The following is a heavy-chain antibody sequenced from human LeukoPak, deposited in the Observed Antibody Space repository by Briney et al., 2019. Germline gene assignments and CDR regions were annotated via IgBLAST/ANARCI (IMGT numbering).Heavy chain of an antibody. Sequence: GGSLRLSCAASGFTFSSYWMSWVRQAPGKGLEWVANIKQDGSEKYYVDSVKGRFTISRDNAKISLYLQMNSLRAEDTAVYYCAREKCSGGSCTLDYWGQGTLVTVSS. CDR1: GFTFSSYW. J-gene: IGHJ4*02. D-gene: IGHD2-15*01. CDR3: AREKCSGGSCTLDY. CDR2: IKQDGSEK. V-gene: IGHV3-7*01.